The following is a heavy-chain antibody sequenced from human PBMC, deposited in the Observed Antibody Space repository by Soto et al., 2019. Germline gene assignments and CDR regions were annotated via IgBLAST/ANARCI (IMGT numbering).Heavy chain of an antibody. CDR2: INAGNGNT. Sequence: QVQLVQSGAEEKKPGASVKVSCKASGYTLTSYAMHWVRQAPGQRLEWMGWINAGNGNTKYSQKFQGRVTITRDTYASTAYMELSSLRSEDTAVYYCARGITLPTPLDYWGQGTLVTVSS. CDR3: ARGITLPTPLDY. J-gene: IGHJ4*02. D-gene: IGHD1-20*01. CDR1: GYTLTSYA. V-gene: IGHV1-3*05.